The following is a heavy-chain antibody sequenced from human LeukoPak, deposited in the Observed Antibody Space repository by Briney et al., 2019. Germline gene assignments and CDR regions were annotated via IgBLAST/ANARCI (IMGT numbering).Heavy chain of an antibody. CDR1: GGSISSSNW. CDR3: ARDSRQQLEDYYYYGMDV. D-gene: IGHD6-13*01. V-gene: IGHV4-4*02. J-gene: IGHJ6*02. Sequence: SETLSLTCAVSGGSISSSNWWSWVRQPPGKGREWIGEIYHSGSTNYNPSLKSRVTISVDKSKNQFSLKLSSVTAADTAVYYCARDSRQQLEDYYYYGMDVWGQGTTVTVSS. CDR2: IYHSGST.